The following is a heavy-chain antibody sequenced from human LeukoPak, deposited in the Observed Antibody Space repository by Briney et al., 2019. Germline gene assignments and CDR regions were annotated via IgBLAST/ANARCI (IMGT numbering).Heavy chain of an antibody. D-gene: IGHD3-9*01. Sequence: PGGSLRLSCAASGFTFSSYAMSWVRQAPGKGLEWVSAISGSGGSTYYADSVKGRFTISRDNSKNTLYLQMNSLRAEDTAVYYCAKDRHPYYDILTGNSYWGQGTLATVSS. V-gene: IGHV3-23*01. CDR1: GFTFSSYA. CDR2: ISGSGGST. CDR3: AKDRHPYYDILTGNSY. J-gene: IGHJ4*02.